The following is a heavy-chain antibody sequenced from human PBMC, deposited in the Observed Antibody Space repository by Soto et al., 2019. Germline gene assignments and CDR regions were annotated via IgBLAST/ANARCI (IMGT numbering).Heavy chain of an antibody. CDR2: IFPVDSDT. V-gene: IGHV5-51*01. CDR1: GYTFTSYW. CDR3: AIRGYSYGYSFSY. Sequence: GESLKISCKASGYTFTSYWIAWVRQMPGKGLEWMGIIFPVDSDTTYSPSFQGQVTISADKSITTAYVQWSSLKASDTAMYYCAIRGYSYGYSFSYWGQGTLVTVSS. D-gene: IGHD5-18*01. J-gene: IGHJ4*02.